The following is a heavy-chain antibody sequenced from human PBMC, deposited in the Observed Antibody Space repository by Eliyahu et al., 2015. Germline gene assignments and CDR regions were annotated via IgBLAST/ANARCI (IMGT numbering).Heavy chain of an antibody. CDR2: IYYSGST. CDR3: ARRWRHMDV. D-gene: IGHD1-1*01. J-gene: IGHJ6*03. CDR1: GGSISSYY. V-gene: IGHV4-59*08. Sequence: QVQLQESGPGLVKPSETLSLTCTVSGGSISSYYWSWIRQPPGKGLEWIGYIYYSGSTNYNPSLKSRVTISVDTSKNQFSLKLSSVTAADTAVYYCARRWRHMDVWGKGTTVTVSS.